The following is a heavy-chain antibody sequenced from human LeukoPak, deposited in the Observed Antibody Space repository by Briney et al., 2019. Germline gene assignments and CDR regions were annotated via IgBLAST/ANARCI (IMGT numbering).Heavy chain of an antibody. CDR2: IYTTGST. V-gene: IGHV4-4*07. J-gene: IGHJ4*02. CDR1: GDSMSGNY. CDR3: VRVRVGITSYDF. D-gene: IGHD1-26*01. Sequence: SETLSLTCTVSGDSMSGNYWSWVRQPAGKGLEWIGRIYTTGSTNYSPSLKSRVTMSVDTSKNQFSLNLSSVTAADTAVYYCVRVRVGITSYDFWGLGALVTVSS.